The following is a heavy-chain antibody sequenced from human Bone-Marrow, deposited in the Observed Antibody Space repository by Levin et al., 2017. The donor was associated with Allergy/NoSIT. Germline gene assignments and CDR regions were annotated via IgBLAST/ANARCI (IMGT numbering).Heavy chain of an antibody. V-gene: IGHV3-23*01. CDR1: GFIFADYA. CDR3: AKAGTTVMLDYSYLDV. Sequence: RASVKVSCRISGFIFADYAMNWVRQAPGRGLEWVSSLDGSSGKTHYADSVKGRFTISREYSKNTLFLQMNSLRVEDTARYYCAKAGTTVMLDYSYLDVWGEGTAVTVSS. J-gene: IGHJ6*03. CDR2: LDGSSGKT. D-gene: IGHD4-17*01.